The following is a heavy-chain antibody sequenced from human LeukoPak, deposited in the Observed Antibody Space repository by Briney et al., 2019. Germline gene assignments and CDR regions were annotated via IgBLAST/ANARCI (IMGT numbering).Heavy chain of an antibody. CDR3: ARGNYYGSGALDS. Sequence: SETLSLTCTVSGGSINSYYWSWIRQPPGKGLEWIGYIYYSGSTNYNPSLTSRVTISVDTSKNQFSLKLSSVTAADTAVYYCARGNYYGSGALDSWGQGTLVTVSS. J-gene: IGHJ4*02. CDR2: IYYSGST. CDR1: GGSINSYY. D-gene: IGHD3-10*01. V-gene: IGHV4-59*01.